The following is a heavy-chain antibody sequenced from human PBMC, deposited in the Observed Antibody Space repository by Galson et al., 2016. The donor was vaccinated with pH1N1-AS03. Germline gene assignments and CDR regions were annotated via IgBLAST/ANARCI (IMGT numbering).Heavy chain of an antibody. V-gene: IGHV4-4*07. CDR2: ISTSGST. Sequence: ETLSLTCTVSGDSMNSHFWNWIRQPAGKGPEWIGSISTSGSTNYNTSLWSRLALSIDTSRNRFSLGLASVTAADTAIYYCARGALVIGGGNNWLYPWGQGILVTVSS. CDR1: GDSMNSHF. J-gene: IGHJ5*02. CDR3: ARGALVIGGGNNWLYP. D-gene: IGHD2/OR15-2a*01.